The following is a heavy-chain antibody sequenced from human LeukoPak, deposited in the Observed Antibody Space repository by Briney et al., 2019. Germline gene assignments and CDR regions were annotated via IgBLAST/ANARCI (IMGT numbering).Heavy chain of an antibody. CDR2: IYYTGNT. V-gene: IGHV4-39*07. CDR1: GVSISSSNSY. J-gene: IGHJ6*03. Sequence: PSETLSLTCTVSGVSISSSNSYWGWIRQPPGKGLEWIGSIYYTGNTYYNASLKSRVTISVDTSKNQFSLKLSSVTAADTAVYYCARGIVVVAQLGFYFYYMDVWGKGTTVTISS. CDR3: ARGIVVVAQLGFYFYYMDV. D-gene: IGHD2-15*01.